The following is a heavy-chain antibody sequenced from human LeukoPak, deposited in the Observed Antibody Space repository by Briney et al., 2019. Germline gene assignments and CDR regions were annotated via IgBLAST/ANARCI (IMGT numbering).Heavy chain of an antibody. CDR3: AREDAVSSDDAFDL. Sequence: GGSLRLSCAASGFTFTNYWMSWVRQAPGKGLELVANIKQDRSEKYYVDSVKGRFTISRDNAKNSLYLQMNSLRAEDTAMYYCAREDAVSSDDAFDLWGQGTMVTVS. CDR2: IKQDRSEK. J-gene: IGHJ3*01. V-gene: IGHV3-7*03. CDR1: GFTFTNYW. D-gene: IGHD6-19*01.